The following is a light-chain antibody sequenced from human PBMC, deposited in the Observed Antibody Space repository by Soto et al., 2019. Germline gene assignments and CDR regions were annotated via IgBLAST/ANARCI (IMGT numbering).Light chain of an antibody. CDR3: SSYSISTAYL. CDR1: SSDVGGYDY. CDR2: EVS. J-gene: IGLJ1*01. Sequence: ALAQPASVSGSPGQSITISCTGTSSDVGGYDYVSWYQLHPGKAPKLMVFEVSNRPSGVSYRFSGSKSGNTASLTISGLQAEDEADYFCSSYSISTAYLFGTGTKVTVL. V-gene: IGLV2-14*01.